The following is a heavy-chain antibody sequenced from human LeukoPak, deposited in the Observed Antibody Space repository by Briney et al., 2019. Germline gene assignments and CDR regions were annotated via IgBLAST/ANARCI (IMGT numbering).Heavy chain of an antibody. CDR2: INHSGST. CDR1: GGSFSGYY. D-gene: IGHD6-19*01. CDR3: ARGRVAEAGTNFDY. J-gene: IGHJ4*02. Sequence: SETLSLTCAVYGGSFSGYYWSWIPQPPGKGLEWIGEINHSGSTNYNPSLKSRVTISVDTSKNQFSLKLSSVTAADTAVYYCARGRVAEAGTNFDYWGQGTLVTVSS. V-gene: IGHV4-34*01.